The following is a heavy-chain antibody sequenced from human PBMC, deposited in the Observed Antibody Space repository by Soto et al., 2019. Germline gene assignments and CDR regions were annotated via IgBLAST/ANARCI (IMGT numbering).Heavy chain of an antibody. CDR3: EREVGSGSYHNWFDP. CDR2: ISSSSSYT. V-gene: IGHV3-11*06. CDR1: RFTFGDYY. Sequence: PAGSLRLSCAASRFTFGDYYMSWIRQAPGMGRESVTCISSSSSYTNHARSVKGRFTTSRDNAKNSLYLKTNSLRVEYTAVYYCEREVGSGSYHNWFDPWGQGTLVTVSS. J-gene: IGHJ5*02. D-gene: IGHD3-10*01.